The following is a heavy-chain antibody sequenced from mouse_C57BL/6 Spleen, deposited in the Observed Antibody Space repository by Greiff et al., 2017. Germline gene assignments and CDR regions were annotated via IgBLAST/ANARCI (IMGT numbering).Heavy chain of an antibody. CDR1: GFTFSSYT. D-gene: IGHD1-1*01. CDR2: ISGGGGNT. Sequence: EVQLQESGGGLVKPGGSLKLSCAASGFTFSSYTMSWVRQTPEKRLEWVATISGGGGNTYYPDSVKGRFTISRDNAKNTLYLQMSSLRSEDTALYYCARAGYGSSYWYFDVWGTGTTVTVSS. J-gene: IGHJ1*03. V-gene: IGHV5-9*01. CDR3: ARAGYGSSYWYFDV.